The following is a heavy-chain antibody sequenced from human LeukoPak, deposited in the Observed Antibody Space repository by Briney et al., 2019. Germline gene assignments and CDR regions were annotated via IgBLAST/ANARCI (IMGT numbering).Heavy chain of an antibody. Sequence: PGGSLRLSCTASGFTFGDYAMSWVRQAPGKGLDWVGFIRSKAYGGTTEYAASVKGRFTISRDDSKSIAYLQMNSLKTEDTAVYYCTRSGATVSGWPFPYDYWGQGTLVTVSS. CDR2: IRSKAYGGTT. V-gene: IGHV3-49*04. CDR3: TRSGATVSGWPFPYDY. J-gene: IGHJ4*02. D-gene: IGHD6-19*01. CDR1: GFTFGDYA.